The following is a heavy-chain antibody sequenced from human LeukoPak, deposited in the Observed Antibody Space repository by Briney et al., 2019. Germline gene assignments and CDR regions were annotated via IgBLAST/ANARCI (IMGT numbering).Heavy chain of an antibody. D-gene: IGHD2-2*01. J-gene: IGHJ4*02. Sequence: GESLKISCKGSGYSFTTYWIGWVRQMPGKGLEWMGIIYPGDSDTRYSPSFQGQVTISADKSISTTYLQWSSLKASDTAMYYCARSYCGSTSCPFDYWGQGILVNVSS. CDR2: IYPGDSDT. CDR3: ARSYCGSTSCPFDY. CDR1: GYSFTTYW. V-gene: IGHV5-51*01.